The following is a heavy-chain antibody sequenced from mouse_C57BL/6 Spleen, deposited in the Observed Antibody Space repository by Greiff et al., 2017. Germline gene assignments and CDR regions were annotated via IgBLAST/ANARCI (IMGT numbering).Heavy chain of an antibody. Sequence: QVQLQQSGAELVKPGASVKLSCKASGYTFTSYWMQWVKQRPGQGLEWIGEIDPSDSYTNYNQKFKGKATLTVDTSSSTAYMQLSSLTSEDSAVYYCARSGYDVPFAYWGQGTLVTVSA. J-gene: IGHJ3*01. CDR2: IDPSDSYT. D-gene: IGHD2-2*01. CDR3: ARSGYDVPFAY. CDR1: GYTFTSYW. V-gene: IGHV1-50*01.